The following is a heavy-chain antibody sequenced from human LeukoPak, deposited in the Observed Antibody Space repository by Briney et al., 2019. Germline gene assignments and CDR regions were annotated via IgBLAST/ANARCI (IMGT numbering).Heavy chain of an antibody. D-gene: IGHD3-10*01. V-gene: IGHV4-4*02. CDR2: IYHSGST. Sequence: PSETLSLTCAVSGGSISSSNWWSWVRQPPGKGLEWIGEIYHSGSTNYNPSLKSRVTISVDTSKNQFSLKLSSVTAADTAVYYCARGRRVTTMVRGVIIVSVWFDPWGQGTLVTVSS. J-gene: IGHJ5*02. CDR1: GGSISSSNW. CDR3: ARGRRVTTMVRGVIIVSVWFDP.